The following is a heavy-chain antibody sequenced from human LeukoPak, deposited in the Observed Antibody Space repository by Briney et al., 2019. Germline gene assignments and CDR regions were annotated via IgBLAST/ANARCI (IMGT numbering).Heavy chain of an antibody. Sequence: GSSVKVSCKASGGTFSSYAISWVRQAPGQGLEWMGRIIPILGIANYAQKFQGRVTITADKSTSTAYMELSSLRSEDTAVYYCAIDRNYGSGSPRYYFDYWCQGTLVIVSS. J-gene: IGHJ4*02. V-gene: IGHV1-69*04. D-gene: IGHD3-10*01. CDR2: IIPILGIA. CDR1: GGTFSSYA. CDR3: AIDRNYGSGSPRYYFDY.